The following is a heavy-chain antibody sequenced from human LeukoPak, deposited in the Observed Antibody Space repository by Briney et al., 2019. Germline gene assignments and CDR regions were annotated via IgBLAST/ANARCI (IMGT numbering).Heavy chain of an antibody. Sequence: PSETLSLTCTVPGGSISSYYWSWVRQPAGKGLEWIGRIYTTGSTNYNPSLKSRVTMSVDTSKNQFSLNLRSVTAADTAFYYCARIGHQNLDYWGQGTLVTVSS. CDR3: ARIGHQNLDY. J-gene: IGHJ4*02. CDR2: IYTTGST. D-gene: IGHD1-14*01. CDR1: GGSISSYY. V-gene: IGHV4-4*07.